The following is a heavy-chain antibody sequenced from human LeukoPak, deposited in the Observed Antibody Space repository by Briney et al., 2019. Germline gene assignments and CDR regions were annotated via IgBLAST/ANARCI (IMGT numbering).Heavy chain of an antibody. J-gene: IGHJ6*03. CDR1: GFTFSAYA. Sequence: PGRSLRLSCAASGFTFSAYAIHWVRQAPGKGLEWVSSISSSSSYIYYAGSVKGRFTISRDNAKNSLYLQMNSLRAEDTAVYYCARASTGGIVVVPAALGMDVWGKGTTVTVSS. D-gene: IGHD2-2*01. CDR2: ISSSSSYI. V-gene: IGHV3-21*01. CDR3: ARASTGGIVVVPAALGMDV.